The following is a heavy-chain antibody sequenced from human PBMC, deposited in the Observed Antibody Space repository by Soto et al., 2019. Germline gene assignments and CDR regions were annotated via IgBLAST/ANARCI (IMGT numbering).Heavy chain of an antibody. Sequence: GGSLRVSCAASGFNFSSYARRWVRQAPGKGLEWVSIISCSGGNTYYADSVKGRFTISRDNSKNTLYLQMNSLRAEDTAVYYCAKDKGGLAYYFDYWGQGTLVTVSS. D-gene: IGHD2-15*01. CDR3: AKDKGGLAYYFDY. CDR1: GFNFSSYA. J-gene: IGHJ4*02. V-gene: IGHV3-23*01. CDR2: ISCSGGNT.